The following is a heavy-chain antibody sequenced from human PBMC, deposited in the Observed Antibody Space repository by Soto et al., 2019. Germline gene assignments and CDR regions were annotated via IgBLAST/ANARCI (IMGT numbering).Heavy chain of an antibody. V-gene: IGHV3-23*01. J-gene: IGHJ4*02. D-gene: IGHD3-3*01. CDR2: ISGSGGST. CDR1: GFTFSSYA. CDR3: AKDPYDFWSGYPFGYFDY. Sequence: EVQLLESGGGLVQPGGSLRLSCAASGFTFSSYAMSWVRQAPGKGLEWVSAISGSGGSTYYADSVKGRFTISRDNSKNTRYLQMNSVRAEDTAVYYCAKDPYDFWSGYPFGYFDYWCQGTLVTVSS.